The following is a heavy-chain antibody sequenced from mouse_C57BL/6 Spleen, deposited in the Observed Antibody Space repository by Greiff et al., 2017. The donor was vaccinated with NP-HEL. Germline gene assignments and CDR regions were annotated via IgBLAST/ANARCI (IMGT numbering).Heavy chain of an antibody. CDR3: AISLYGSSQAWFAY. CDR1: GYTFTSYW. V-gene: IGHV1-69*01. D-gene: IGHD1-1*01. CDR2: IDPSDSYT. J-gene: IGHJ3*01. Sequence: QVQLQQSGAELVMPGASVKLSCKASGYTFTSYWMHWVKQRPGQGLEWIGEIDPSDSYTNYNQKFKGKSTLTVDKSSSTAYMQLSSLTSEDSAVYYCAISLYGSSQAWFAYWGQGTLVTVSA.